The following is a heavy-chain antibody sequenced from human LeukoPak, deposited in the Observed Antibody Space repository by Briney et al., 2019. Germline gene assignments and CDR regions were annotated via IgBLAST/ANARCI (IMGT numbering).Heavy chain of an antibody. J-gene: IGHJ6*03. CDR3: AKELAAAGRYYYYYMDV. CDR1: GFTFSSYG. CDR2: IRYDGSNK. V-gene: IGHV3-30*02. D-gene: IGHD6-13*01. Sequence: GGSLRLSCAASGFTFSSYGMHWVRQAPGKGLEWVAFIRYDGSNKYYADSVKGRFTISRDNSKNTLYLQMNNLRAEDTAVYYCAKELAAAGRYYYYYMDVWGKGTTVTISS.